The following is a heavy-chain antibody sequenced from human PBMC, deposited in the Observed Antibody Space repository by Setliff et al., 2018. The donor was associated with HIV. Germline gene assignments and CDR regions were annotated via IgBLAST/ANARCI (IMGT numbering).Heavy chain of an antibody. J-gene: IGHJ5*01. D-gene: IGHD3-10*01. V-gene: IGHV5-10-1*01. CDR3: ARHFGYNPGWFDS. CDR1: GFSFTSYW. CDR2: IDPADSYT. Sequence: PGASLKISCKGSGFSFTSYWISWVRQMPGKGLEWMGRIDPADSYTNYSPSFQGHVTISIDKSISTASLHWSSLRTSDTAMYYCARHFGYNPGWFDSWGQGTLVTVSS.